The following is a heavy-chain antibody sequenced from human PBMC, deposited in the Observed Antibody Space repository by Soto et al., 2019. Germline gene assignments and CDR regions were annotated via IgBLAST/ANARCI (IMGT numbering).Heavy chain of an antibody. J-gene: IGHJ6*02. Sequence: ASVKVSCQASGYTFTGYYLHWVRQAPGQGLEWMGWINPNSGGTNYAQKFQGRVTMTRDTSISTAYMELSRLRSDDTAVYYCARDLSSYSSSWYNYGMDVWGQGTTVTVSS. CDR3: ARDLSSYSSSWYNYGMDV. V-gene: IGHV1-2*02. CDR1: GYTFTGYY. CDR2: INPNSGGT. D-gene: IGHD6-13*01.